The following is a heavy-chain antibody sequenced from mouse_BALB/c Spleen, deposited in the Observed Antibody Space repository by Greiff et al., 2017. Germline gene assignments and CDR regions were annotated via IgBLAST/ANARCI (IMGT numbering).Heavy chain of an antibody. J-gene: IGHJ3*01. CDR3: ARGYYRYDEPFAY. D-gene: IGHD2-14*01. V-gene: IGHV5-4*02. Sequence: EVKVVESGGGFVKPGGSLKLSCAASGFTFSDYYMYWVRQTPEKRLEWVATISDGGSYTYYPDSVKGRFTISRDNAKNNLYLQMSSLKSEDTAMYYCARGYYRYDEPFAYWGQGTLVTVSA. CDR1: GFTFSDYY. CDR2: ISDGGSYT.